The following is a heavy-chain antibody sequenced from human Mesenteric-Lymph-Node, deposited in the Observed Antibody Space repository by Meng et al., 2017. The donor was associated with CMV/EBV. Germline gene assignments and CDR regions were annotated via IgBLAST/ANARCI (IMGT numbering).Heavy chain of an antibody. CDR1: GFTFSTYP. J-gene: IGHJ6*02. D-gene: IGHD6-19*01. Sequence: GGPLRLSCAASGFTFSTYPMHWVRQPPAKGLEWVAYISYDGSKKHYADSLKGRFTISRDNSENTLYLQMNSLRAEDTAVYYCARAGDGGSDWFRPPDVMDVWGQGTTVTVSS. CDR3: ARAGDGGSDWFRPPDVMDV. CDR2: ISYDGSKK. V-gene: IGHV3-30*04.